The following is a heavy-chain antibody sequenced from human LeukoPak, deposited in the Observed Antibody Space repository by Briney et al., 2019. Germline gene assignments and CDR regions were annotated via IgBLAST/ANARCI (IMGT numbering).Heavy chain of an antibody. V-gene: IGHV4-34*01. J-gene: IGHJ3*02. CDR3: ASSYYDILTGSEAFDI. CDR2: INHSGST. CDR1: GGSFSGYY. D-gene: IGHD3-9*01. Sequence: SETLSLTCAVYGGSFSGYYWSWIRQPPGKGLEWIGEINHSGSTNYNPSLKSRVTISVDTSKNQFSLKLSSVTAADTAVHYCASSYYDILTGSEAFDIWGQGTMVTVSS.